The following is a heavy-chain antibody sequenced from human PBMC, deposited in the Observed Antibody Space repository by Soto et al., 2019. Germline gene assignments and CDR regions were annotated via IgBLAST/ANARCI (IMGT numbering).Heavy chain of an antibody. CDR3: ARGVRGITMIVVVSDAFDI. V-gene: IGHV1-8*01. D-gene: IGHD3-22*01. CDR2: MNPNSGNT. CDR1: GYTFTSYD. J-gene: IGHJ3*02. Sequence: ASVKVSCKASGYTFTSYDINWLRQATGQGLEWMGWMNPNSGNTGYAQKFQGRVTMTRNTSISTAYMELSSLRSEDTAVYYCARGVRGITMIVVVSDAFDIWGQGTMVTVSS.